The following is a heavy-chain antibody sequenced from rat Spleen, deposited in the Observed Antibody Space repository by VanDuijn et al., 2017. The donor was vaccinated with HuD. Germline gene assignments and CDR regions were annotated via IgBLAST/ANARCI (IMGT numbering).Heavy chain of an antibody. J-gene: IGHJ2*01. CDR1: GFTFSNYG. CDR3: ERKTSGLYCYCDY. V-gene: IGHV5-29*01. CDR2: ISYDGSST. D-gene: IGHD1-1*01. Sequence: EVQLVESGGGLVQPGRSLKLSCAASGFTFSNYGMHWIRQAPTKGLEWVATISYDGSSTYYRDSVKGRFTISRDNAKSNLYLQVDSLRSEDTATFFCERKTSGLYCYCDYGGQGLMGTVSS.